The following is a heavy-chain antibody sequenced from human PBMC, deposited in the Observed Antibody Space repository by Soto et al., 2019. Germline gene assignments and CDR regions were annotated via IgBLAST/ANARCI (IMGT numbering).Heavy chain of an antibody. Sequence: SGPTLVNPTQTLTLTCTCSGFSLTTRQVGVGWIRQSPGKALEWLAFAYWDDDNRYSPSLRSRLTVTKDTSKNQVVLTMTNMYPVDTATYYCAHRRHRGDWNGRYFYYWGPGTLVTVSS. V-gene: IGHV2-5*02. CDR2: AYWDDDN. J-gene: IGHJ4*02. CDR3: AHRRHRGDWNGRYFYY. CDR1: GFSLTTRQVG. D-gene: IGHD2-21*02.